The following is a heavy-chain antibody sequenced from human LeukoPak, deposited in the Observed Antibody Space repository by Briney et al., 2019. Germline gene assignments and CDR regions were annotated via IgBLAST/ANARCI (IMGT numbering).Heavy chain of an antibody. CDR1: GGSISSGGYY. CDR3: ASYQEGYSYGYFDY. J-gene: IGHJ4*02. D-gene: IGHD5-18*01. Sequence: SETLSLTCTVSGGSISSGGYYWSWIRQHPGKGLEWIGYIYYSGSTNYNPSLKSRVTISVDTSKNQFSLKLSSVTAADTAVYYCASYQEGYSYGYFDYWGQGTLVTVSS. CDR2: IYYSGST. V-gene: IGHV4-61*08.